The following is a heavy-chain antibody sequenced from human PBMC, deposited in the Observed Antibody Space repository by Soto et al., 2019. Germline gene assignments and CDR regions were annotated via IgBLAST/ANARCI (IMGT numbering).Heavy chain of an antibody. CDR3: ARTVVAAAAPFDP. J-gene: IGHJ5*02. Sequence: QLQLQESGPGLVKPSETLSLTCTVSGGSISSSSYYWGWIRQPPGKGLEWIGSIYYSGSTYYNPALKSSVTMSVDTSKNQFSLKLRSVTAADTAVYYCARTVVAAAAPFDPWGQGTLVTVSS. V-gene: IGHV4-39*01. CDR1: GGSISSSSYY. D-gene: IGHD6-13*01. CDR2: IYYSGST.